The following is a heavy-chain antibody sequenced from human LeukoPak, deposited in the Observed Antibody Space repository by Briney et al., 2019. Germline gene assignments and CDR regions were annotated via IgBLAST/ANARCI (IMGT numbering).Heavy chain of an antibody. V-gene: IGHV3-23*01. Sequence: GGSLRLSCAASGFTFSSYAMRWVRQAPGKGLEWVSAISGSGGSTYYADSVKGRFTISRDNYKNTLYLQMNSLRAEDTAVYYCAKGGYCSGGSCYWGAYYFDYWGQGTLVTVSS. D-gene: IGHD2-15*01. CDR3: AKGGYCSGGSCYWGAYYFDY. CDR1: GFTFSSYA. J-gene: IGHJ4*02. CDR2: ISGSGGST.